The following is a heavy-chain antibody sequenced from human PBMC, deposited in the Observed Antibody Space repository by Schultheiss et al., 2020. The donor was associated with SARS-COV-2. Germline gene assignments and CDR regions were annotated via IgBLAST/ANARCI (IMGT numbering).Heavy chain of an antibody. Sequence: SETLSLTCTVSGGSISSSSYYWGWIRQPPGKGLEWIGSISYSGSTYSNPSVKSRVTISVDTSKNQFSLKLSSVTAADTAVEEGERGRAGESSRRAQGRDGGGQGTT. V-gene: IGHV4-39*07. J-gene: IGHJ6*02. CDR3: ERGRAGESSRRAQGRDG. D-gene: IGHD6-13*01. CDR1: GGSISSSSYY. CDR2: ISYSGST.